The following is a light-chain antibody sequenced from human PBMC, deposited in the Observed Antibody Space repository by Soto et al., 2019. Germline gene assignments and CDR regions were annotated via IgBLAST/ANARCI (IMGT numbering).Light chain of an antibody. J-gene: IGKJ2*01. CDR3: QQYNNWPYT. CDR1: QSVISS. CDR2: GAS. Sequence: EILMTQSPATLSVSPGERVTLSCRASQSVISSLSWYQQKPGQPPRVLIYGASTSSPGIPARFSGSGSGTEFTLTISSLQSEDFAVYYCQQYNNWPYTFGQGTKLEI. V-gene: IGKV3D-15*01.